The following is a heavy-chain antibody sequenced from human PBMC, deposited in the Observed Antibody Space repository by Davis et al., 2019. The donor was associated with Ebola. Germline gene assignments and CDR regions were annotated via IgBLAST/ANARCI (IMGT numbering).Heavy chain of an antibody. Sequence: GGSLRLSCAASGFTFSSYAMHWVRQAPGKGLEWVAVISYDGSNKYYADSVKGRFTISRDNSKNTLYLQMNSLGAEDTAVYYCAPDPSGRWPNWFDPWGQGTLVTVSS. CDR3: APDPSGRWPNWFDP. CDR1: GFTFSSYA. CDR2: ISYDGSNK. V-gene: IGHV3-30-3*01. D-gene: IGHD1-26*01. J-gene: IGHJ5*02.